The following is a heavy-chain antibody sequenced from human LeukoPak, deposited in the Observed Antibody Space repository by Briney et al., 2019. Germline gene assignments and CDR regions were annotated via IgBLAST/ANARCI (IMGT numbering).Heavy chain of an antibody. CDR3: AKVLGSRIAVSDPFDY. CDR1: GFPFSGYA. V-gene: IGHV3-23*01. CDR2: ISGSGGTI. D-gene: IGHD2-21*01. Sequence: GGSLRLSCAASGFPFSGYASNWVRQAPGKGLEWVSAISGSGGTIFYSDSVKGRFTISRDHSKNTLYLQMNSLRAEDTAVYYCAKVLGSRIAVSDPFDYWGQGTLVTVSS. J-gene: IGHJ4*02.